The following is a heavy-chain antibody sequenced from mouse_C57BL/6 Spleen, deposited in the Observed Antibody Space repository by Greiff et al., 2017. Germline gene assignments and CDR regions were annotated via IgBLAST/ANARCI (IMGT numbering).Heavy chain of an antibody. J-gene: IGHJ3*01. CDR2: IDPETGGT. V-gene: IGHV1-15*01. D-gene: IGHD3-2*02. CDR1: GYTFTDYE. Sequence: QVQLQQSGAELVRPGASVTLSCKASGYTFTDYEMHWVKQTPVHGLEWIGAIDPETGGTAYNQKFKGKAILTADKSSSTAYMELRSLTSEDSAVYYCTRGASSGYDAAWFAYWGQGTLVTVSA. CDR3: TRGASSGYDAAWFAY.